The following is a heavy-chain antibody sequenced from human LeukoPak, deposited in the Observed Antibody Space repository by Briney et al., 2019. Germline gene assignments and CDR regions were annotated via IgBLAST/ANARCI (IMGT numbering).Heavy chain of an antibody. Sequence: GGSLRLSCAASGFTFSNYVMSWVRQAPGKGLEWVSYINHNGEMIFYPDFVKGRFTISRDNAKNSLYLQMNSLRDEDTAVYYCARDNDWAFPYWGQGTLVTVSS. D-gene: IGHD3-9*01. V-gene: IGHV3-48*02. CDR1: GFTFSNYV. CDR2: INHNGEMI. CDR3: ARDNDWAFPY. J-gene: IGHJ4*02.